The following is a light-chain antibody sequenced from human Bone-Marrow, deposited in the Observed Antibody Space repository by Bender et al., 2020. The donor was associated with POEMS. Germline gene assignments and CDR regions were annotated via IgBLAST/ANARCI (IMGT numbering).Light chain of an antibody. J-gene: IGLJ3*02. CDR1: SSDVGGYDY. Sequence: QSALTQPASVSGPPGQSITISCTGTSSDVGGYDYVSWYRQHPDEAPKVVTYAVTKRPSGVSDRFSGSKSGNTASLTISGLQAEDEADYYCFSYLGASTWVFGGGTKVTVL. V-gene: IGLV2-23*02. CDR3: FSYLGASTWV. CDR2: AVT.